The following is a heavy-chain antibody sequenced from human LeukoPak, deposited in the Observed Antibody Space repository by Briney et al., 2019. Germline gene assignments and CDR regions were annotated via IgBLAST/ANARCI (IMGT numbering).Heavy chain of an antibody. CDR1: GFTFSCYA. V-gene: IGHV3-23*01. D-gene: IGHD3-3*01. CDR3: AKVISGFLEWLPRYFDY. CDR2: ISGSGGST. J-gene: IGHJ4*02. Sequence: DPGGSLRLSCAGSGFTFSCYAMSSVRQAPGKGLEWVSAISGSGGSTYYADSVKGRFTICRDNSKNTLYLQLNSLRAEDTAVYYCAKVISGFLEWLPRYFDYWGQGTLVTVSS.